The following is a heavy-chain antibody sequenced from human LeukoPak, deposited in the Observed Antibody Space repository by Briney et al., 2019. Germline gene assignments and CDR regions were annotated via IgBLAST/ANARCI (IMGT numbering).Heavy chain of an antibody. D-gene: IGHD3-22*01. CDR3: AKVRQGYSYFDY. CDR1: RCTFSNYA. Sequence: GGSLRLSCATSRCTFSNYAMNWVRQAPGKGLEWVSTISVSGGSTYYADSVKGRFTISRDNSKNTLYLQMNSLRAEDTAVYYCAKVRQGYSYFDYWGQGSLVTVSS. J-gene: IGHJ4*02. V-gene: IGHV3-23*01. CDR2: ISVSGGST.